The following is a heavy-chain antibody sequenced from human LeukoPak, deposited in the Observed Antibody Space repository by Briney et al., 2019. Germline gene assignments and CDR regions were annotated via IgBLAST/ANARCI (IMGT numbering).Heavy chain of an antibody. D-gene: IGHD3-10*01. Sequence: PGGSLRLSCAASGFTFGDYYMNWIRQAPGKGLEWVAYISGSGTTLFYAESVKGRFTISRDNAKNSLYLQMNSLRAEDTAIYYCAKEPLSGSYADYWGQGTLVTVSS. J-gene: IGHJ4*02. CDR2: ISGSGTTL. CDR1: GFTFGDYY. V-gene: IGHV3-11*01. CDR3: AKEPLSGSYADY.